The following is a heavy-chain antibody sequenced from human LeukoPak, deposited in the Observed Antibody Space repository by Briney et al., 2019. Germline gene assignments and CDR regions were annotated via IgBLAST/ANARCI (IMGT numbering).Heavy chain of an antibody. V-gene: IGHV4-61*08. Sequence: SETLSLTCAVSGGSISSGGYSWSWIRQPSGKGLEWIGYIYYSGSTNYNPSLKSRVTISVDTSKNQFSLKLSSVTAADTAVYYCAGRNDYSNYRGGDSYYYYYYGMDVWGQGTTVTVSS. CDR2: IYYSGST. D-gene: IGHD4-11*01. J-gene: IGHJ6*02. CDR1: GGSISSGGYS. CDR3: AGRNDYSNYRGGDSYYYYYYGMDV.